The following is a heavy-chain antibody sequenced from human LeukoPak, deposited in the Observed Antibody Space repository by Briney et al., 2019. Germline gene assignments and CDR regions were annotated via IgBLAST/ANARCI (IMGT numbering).Heavy chain of an antibody. Sequence: PGGSLRLSCAASGFTFSSYEMNWVRQAPGKGLEWVSYISSSGSTIYYADSVKGRFTISRDNAKNSLYLQMNSLRAKDTAVYYCAREVWLQFPEGWVSNWGQGTLVIVSS. CDR3: AREVWLQFPEGWVSN. CDR2: ISSSGSTI. J-gene: IGHJ4*02. V-gene: IGHV3-48*03. D-gene: IGHD5-24*01. CDR1: GFTFSSYE.